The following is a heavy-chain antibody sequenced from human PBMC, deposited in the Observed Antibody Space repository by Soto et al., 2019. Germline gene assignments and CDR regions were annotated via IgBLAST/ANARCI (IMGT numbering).Heavy chain of an antibody. CDR1: GGSISSDSYY. Sequence: SETLSLTCTVSGGSISSDSYYWGWIRQSPEKGLEWIASISYSGSLYYNPSLKSRITISADMSKNQFSLKLSSVTVADTAVFYCARAKITPGYFYTGMDVWGQGTTVTVSS. CDR3: ARAKITPGYFYTGMDV. V-gene: IGHV4-39*07. CDR2: ISYSGSL. J-gene: IGHJ6*02. D-gene: IGHD1-20*01.